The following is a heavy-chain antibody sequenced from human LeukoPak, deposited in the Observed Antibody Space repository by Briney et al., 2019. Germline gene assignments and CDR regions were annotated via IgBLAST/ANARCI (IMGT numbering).Heavy chain of an antibody. CDR1: GYTFTSYG. D-gene: IGHD6-13*01. CDR2: ISAYNGNT. V-gene: IGHV1-18*01. CDR3: ARDRDSSSRRGIDY. J-gene: IGHJ4*02. Sequence: ASVKVSCKASGYTFTSYGISWVRQAPGQGLEWMGWISAYNGNTNYAQKLQGRVTMTTDTSASTAYMELRSLRSDDTAVYYCARDRDSSSRRGIDYWGQGTLVTVSS.